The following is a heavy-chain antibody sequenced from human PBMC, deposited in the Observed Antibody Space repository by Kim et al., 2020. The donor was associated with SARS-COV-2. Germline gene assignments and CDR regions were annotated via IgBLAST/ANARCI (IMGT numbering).Heavy chain of an antibody. CDR2: ISAVDDST. V-gene: IGHV3-23*01. D-gene: IGHD6-19*01. J-gene: IGHJ4*02. CDR3: ARSVFALAGMRWGYCDL. Sequence: GGSLRLSCAASGFTFSSNVMTWVRQAPGKGLEWVSTISAVDDSTFYADSVKGRFAISRDNSKNTLFLQMNVLRAEDTAVYYCARSVFALAGMRWGYCDLWGQGTLVTVSS. CDR1: GFTFSSNV.